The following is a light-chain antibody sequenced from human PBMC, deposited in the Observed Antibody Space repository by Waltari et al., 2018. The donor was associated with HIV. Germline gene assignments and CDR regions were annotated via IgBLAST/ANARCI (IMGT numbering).Light chain of an antibody. CDR1: RSAGESYNS. CDR3: CSYAGSSTWV. CDR2: DVS. Sequence: QSALTQPASVSGSPGQSITISCTGTRSAGESYNSVSLYQQRPGKAPKLIIYDVSKRPSGVSNHFSGSKSGHTASLTVSGLQAEDEADYYCCSYAGSSTWVFGGGTRLTVL. J-gene: IGLJ3*02. V-gene: IGLV2-23*02.